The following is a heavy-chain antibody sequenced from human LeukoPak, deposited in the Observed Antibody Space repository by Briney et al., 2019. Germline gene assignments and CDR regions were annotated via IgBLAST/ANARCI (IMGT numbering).Heavy chain of an antibody. D-gene: IGHD4-11*01. V-gene: IGHV1-8*01. CDR1: GYTFTSYD. CDR3: ARGPAVTLTGYYYYMDV. CDR2: MNPNSGNT. J-gene: IGHJ6*03. Sequence: ASVKVSCKASGYTFTSYDINWVRQATGQGLEWMEWMNPNSGNTGYAQKFQGRVTMTRNTSISTAYMELSSLRSEDTAVYYCARGPAVTLTGYYYYMDVWGKGTTVTVSS.